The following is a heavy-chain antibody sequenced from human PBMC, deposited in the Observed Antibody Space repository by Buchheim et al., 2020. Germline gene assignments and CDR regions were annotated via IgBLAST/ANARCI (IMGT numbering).Heavy chain of an antibody. CDR2: IYPGDSDT. CDR1: GYSFTSYW. V-gene: IGHV5-51*01. J-gene: IGHJ4*02. D-gene: IGHD6-6*01. Sequence: EVQLVQSGAELKKPGQSLKISCKGSGYSFTSYWIGWVRQMPGKGLEWMGIIYPGDSDTKYSLSLQGQVTISADKSSNTAYPQWTSLKASDTAMYYCARYISSSADFDYWGQGTL. CDR3: ARYISSSADFDY.